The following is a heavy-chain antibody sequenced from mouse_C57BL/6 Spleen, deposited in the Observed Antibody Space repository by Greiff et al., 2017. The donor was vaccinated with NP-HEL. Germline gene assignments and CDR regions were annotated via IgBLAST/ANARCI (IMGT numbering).Heavy chain of an antibody. V-gene: IGHV1-82*01. D-gene: IGHD2-10*01. CDR1: GYAFSSSW. CDR3: AREAPTIGD. J-gene: IGHJ4*01. CDR2: IYPGDGDT. Sequence: QVQLQQSGPELVKPGASVKISCKASGYAFSSSWMNWVKQRPGKGLEWIGRIYPGDGDTNYNGKFKGKATLTADKSSSTAYMQLSSLTSEDSAVYFCAREAPTIGDWGQGTSVTVSS.